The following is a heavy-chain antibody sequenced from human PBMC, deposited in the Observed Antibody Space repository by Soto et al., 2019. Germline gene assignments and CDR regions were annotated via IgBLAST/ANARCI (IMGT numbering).Heavy chain of an antibody. CDR2: IIPIFGTA. CDR3: AREGSRGATTWNAFDI. V-gene: IGHV1-69*19. Sequence: QVQLVQSGAEVKKPGSSVKVSCKASGGTFSSYAISWVRQAPGQGLEWMGGIIPIFGTANYAQKFQGRFTITADESTSTAYMELSSLRSEDTAVYYCAREGSRGATTWNAFDIWGQGTMVTVSS. J-gene: IGHJ3*02. CDR1: GGTFSSYA. D-gene: IGHD1-26*01.